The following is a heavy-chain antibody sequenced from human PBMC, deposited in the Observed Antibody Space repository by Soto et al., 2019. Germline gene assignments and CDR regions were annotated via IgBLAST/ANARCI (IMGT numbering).Heavy chain of an antibody. CDR1: GFTSSRYV. Sequence: PGGSLRLSCAASGFTSSRYVMHWIRQAPGKGLEWLAVISSDGFSQYYADSVKGRFTISRDNSKNTLYLQMNRLRVEDTATYYCAKDQRMFYYGGGSDYWGPGTLVTVSS. CDR2: ISSDGFSQ. J-gene: IGHJ4*02. V-gene: IGHV3-30*18. CDR3: AKDQRMFYYGGGSDY. D-gene: IGHD3-10*01.